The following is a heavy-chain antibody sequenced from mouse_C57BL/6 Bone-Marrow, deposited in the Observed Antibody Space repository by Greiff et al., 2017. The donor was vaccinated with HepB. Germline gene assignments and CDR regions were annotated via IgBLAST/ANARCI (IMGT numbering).Heavy chain of an antibody. V-gene: IGHV14-4*01. D-gene: IGHD2-1*01. CDR3: TTYYGNYLYYFGY. J-gene: IGHJ2*01. CDR2: IDPENGDT. Sequence: EVQLQQSGAELVRPGASVKLSCTASGFNIKDDYMHWVKQRPEQGLEWIGWIDPENGDTEYASKFQGKATITADTSSNTAYLQLSSLTSEDTAVYYCTTYYGNYLYYFGYWGQGTTLTVSS. CDR1: GFNIKDDY.